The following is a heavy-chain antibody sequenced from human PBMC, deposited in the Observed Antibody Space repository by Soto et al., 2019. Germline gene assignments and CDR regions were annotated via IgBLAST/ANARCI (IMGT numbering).Heavy chain of an antibody. D-gene: IGHD1-1*01. J-gene: IGHJ6*02. CDR2: ISAYNGNT. Sequence: ASVEVSCKASGYTFTSYCISWVLQAPGEGLEWMGWISAYNGNTNYAQKLQGRVTMTTDTSTSTAYMELRSLRSDDTAVYYCARGRQLERRQDYYYGMDVWGQGTTVTSP. CDR1: GYTFTSYC. CDR3: ARGRQLERRQDYYYGMDV. V-gene: IGHV1-18*01.